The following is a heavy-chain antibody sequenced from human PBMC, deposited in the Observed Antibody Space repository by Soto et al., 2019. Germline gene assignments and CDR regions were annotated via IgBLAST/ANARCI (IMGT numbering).Heavy chain of an antibody. Sequence: QVQLVESGGGVVQPGRSLRLSCAASGFTFSSYAMHWVRQAPGKGLEWVAVISYDGSNKYYADSVKGRFTISRDNSMNTLYLEMNSLRAEDTAVYYCARDRALEEVWFGDRGGMDVWGQGTTVTVSS. CDR3: ARDRALEEVWFGDRGGMDV. V-gene: IGHV3-30-3*01. J-gene: IGHJ6*02. D-gene: IGHD3-10*01. CDR2: ISYDGSNK. CDR1: GFTFSSYA.